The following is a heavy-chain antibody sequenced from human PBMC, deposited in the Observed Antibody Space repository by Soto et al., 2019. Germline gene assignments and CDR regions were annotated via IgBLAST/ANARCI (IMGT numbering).Heavy chain of an antibody. J-gene: IGHJ4*02. Sequence: GESLKISCRGSGYTFTDHWIGWVRQMPGKGLEWMGAIWPSDSDVRYSPSLQGQVTISVDKPISTAYLQWSSLKASDTAIYFCVRPSSGRWVDYWGQGTQVTVSS. CDR1: GYTFTDHW. CDR2: IWPSDSDV. V-gene: IGHV5-51*01. D-gene: IGHD6-19*01. CDR3: VRPSSGRWVDY.